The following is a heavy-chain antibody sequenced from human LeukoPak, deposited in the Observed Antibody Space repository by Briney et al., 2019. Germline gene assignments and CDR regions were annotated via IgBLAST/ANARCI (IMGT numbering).Heavy chain of an antibody. Sequence: ASVKVSCKASGYIFTKYVVHWVRQAPGQRPEWMGWIKAGNGDTKYSQNFQDRLTITRDTSASTIYMELSSLTSEDTALYYCARDDCGDTCYPGGYWGQGTLVTVSS. D-gene: IGHD2-21*01. CDR2: IKAGNGDT. CDR3: ARDDCGDTCYPGGY. V-gene: IGHV1-3*01. J-gene: IGHJ4*02. CDR1: GYIFTKYV.